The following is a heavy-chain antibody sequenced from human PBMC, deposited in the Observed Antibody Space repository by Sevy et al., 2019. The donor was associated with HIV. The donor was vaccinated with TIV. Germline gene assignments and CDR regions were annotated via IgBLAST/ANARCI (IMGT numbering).Heavy chain of an antibody. CDR1: GLTFSNAW. V-gene: IGHV3-15*01. D-gene: IGHD3-3*01. CDR2: IKSKTDGGTT. CDR3: TTKSDFWSGYQHFDL. Sequence: GGSLRLSCAASGLTFSNAWMTWVRQAPGKGLEWVGRIKSKTDGGTTDYAAHVKGRFTISRDDSKNTLYLQMNSLKTDDTAVYYCTTKSDFWSGYQHFDLWGRGTLVTVSS. J-gene: IGHJ2*01.